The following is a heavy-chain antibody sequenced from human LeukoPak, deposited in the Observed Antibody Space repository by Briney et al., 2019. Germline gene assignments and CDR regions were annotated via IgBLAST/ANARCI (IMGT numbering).Heavy chain of an antibody. D-gene: IGHD5-18*01. CDR1: GTTLSALS. CDR2: SEPEDGET. J-gene: IGHJ4*02. CDR3: VTGFTTMAVDYFDY. Sequence: ASVKLSCKVSGTTLSALSIHWLRQPPGKRLEWLGGSEPEDGETIYAQMSQGRVTMSEDTSIDTAYMELSSVRSEDTAVYYCVTGFTTMAVDYFDYWGQGTLVTVSP. V-gene: IGHV1-24*01.